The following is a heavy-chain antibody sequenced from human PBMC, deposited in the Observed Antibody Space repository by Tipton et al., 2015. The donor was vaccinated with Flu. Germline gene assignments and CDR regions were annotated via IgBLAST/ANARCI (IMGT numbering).Heavy chain of an antibody. V-gene: IGHV4-59*01. CDR1: GGSISSYY. D-gene: IGHD1-26*01. CDR3: AREKVGATSAFDI. J-gene: IGHJ3*02. Sequence: SLTCTVSGGSISSYYWSWIRQPPGKGLEWIGYIYYSGSTNYNPSLKSRVTISVDTSKNQFSLKLSSVTAADTAVYYCAREKVGATSAFDIWGQGTMATVPS. CDR2: IYYSGST.